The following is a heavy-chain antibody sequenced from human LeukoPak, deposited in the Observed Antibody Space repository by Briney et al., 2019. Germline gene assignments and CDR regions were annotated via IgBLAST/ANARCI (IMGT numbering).Heavy chain of an antibody. CDR3: ARGRGDFWSGYYTDY. D-gene: IGHD3-3*01. V-gene: IGHV3-33*01. CDR1: GFTFSSYG. J-gene: IGHJ4*02. Sequence: GRSLRLSCAASGFTFSSYGMHWVRQAPGKGLEWVAVIWYDGSNKYYADSVKGRFTISRDNSKNTLYLQMNSLRAEDTAVYYCARGRGDFWSGYYTDYWGQGTLVTVSS. CDR2: IWYDGSNK.